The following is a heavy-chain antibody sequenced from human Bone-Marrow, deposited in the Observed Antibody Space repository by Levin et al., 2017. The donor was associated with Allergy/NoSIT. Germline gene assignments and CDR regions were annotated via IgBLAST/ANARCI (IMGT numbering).Heavy chain of an antibody. V-gene: IGHV5-51*01. D-gene: IGHD6-19*01. CDR1: GDILSNYW. CDR2: IYPGDSDT. Sequence: GESLKISCQDSGDILSNYWVAWVRQMPGKGLEWMGSIYPGDSDTRYSPSFQGQVTISVDMSISTAYLHWNSLKASDTAIYYCARQAAGPDAFDVWGQGTMVTVSS. J-gene: IGHJ3*01. CDR3: ARQAAGPDAFDV.